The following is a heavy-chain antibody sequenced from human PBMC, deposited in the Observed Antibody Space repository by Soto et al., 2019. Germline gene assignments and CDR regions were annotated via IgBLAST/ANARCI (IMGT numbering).Heavy chain of an antibody. Sequence: EVQLVESGGGSVQPGRSLRLSCVVSGFTFDDYAMHWVRQAPGGGLEWVSGINWNSAVIGYADSVKGRFTISRDNAKNALYLQMTSLRSEDTALYYCARDPSVTAIGRADHWGQGTLVTVSS. D-gene: IGHD5-18*01. V-gene: IGHV3-9*01. CDR3: ARDPSVTAIGRADH. J-gene: IGHJ4*02. CDR1: GFTFDDYA. CDR2: INWNSAVI.